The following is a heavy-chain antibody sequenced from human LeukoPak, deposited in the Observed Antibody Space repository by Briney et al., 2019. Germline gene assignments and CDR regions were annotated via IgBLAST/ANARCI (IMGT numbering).Heavy chain of an antibody. CDR2: GSNX. J-gene: IGHJ5*02. CDR3: ARDRSTSLLWSGDLEYNWFDP. V-gene: IGHV3-30*03. D-gene: IGHD2-2*01. Sequence: GSNXYYAXXVKGRFTISRDNSKNTLYLQMNSLRAEDTAVYYCARDRSTSLLWSGDLEYNWFDPWGQGTLVTVSS.